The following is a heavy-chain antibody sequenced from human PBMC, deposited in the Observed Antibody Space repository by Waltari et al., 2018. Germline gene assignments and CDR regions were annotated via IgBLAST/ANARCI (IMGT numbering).Heavy chain of an antibody. CDR3: ARLRGVPAAMVMDI. D-gene: IGHD2-2*01. Sequence: QLQLQESGPGLVKPSETLSLTCTVSGGSISSSSYYWGWIRQPPGKGLEWIGSIYYSGSTYYNPSLKSRVTISVDTSKNQFSLKLSSVTAADTAVYYCARLRGVPAAMVMDIWGQGTMVTVSS. CDR2: IYYSGST. J-gene: IGHJ3*02. V-gene: IGHV4-39*01. CDR1: GGSISSSSYY.